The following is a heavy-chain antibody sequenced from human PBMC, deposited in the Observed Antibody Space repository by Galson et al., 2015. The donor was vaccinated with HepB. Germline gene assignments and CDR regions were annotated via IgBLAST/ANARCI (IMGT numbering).Heavy chain of an antibody. J-gene: IGHJ5*02. CDR1: GFTFSDYS. Sequence: SLRLSCAASGFTFSDYSMNWVRQAPGKGLEWVSSITSTSSYIYYADSGKGRFTISSDNARNSLYLQMSSLRAEDTAVYYCVKDWGNSGNNWFDPWGQGTLVTVSS. D-gene: IGHD3-16*01. CDR3: VKDWGNSGNNWFDP. CDR2: ITSTSSYI. V-gene: IGHV3-21*01.